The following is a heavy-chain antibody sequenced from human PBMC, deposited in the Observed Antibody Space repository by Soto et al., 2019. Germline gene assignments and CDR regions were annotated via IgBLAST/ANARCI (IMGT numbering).Heavy chain of an antibody. Sequence: PVASLKLSCKGSGYSFAGYWITWVRQKPGKGLDWMGRIDPSDSQTYYSPSFRGHVTISVTKSITTVFLQWSSLRASDTAMYYCARQIYDSDTGPNFQYYFDSWGQGTPVTVSS. CDR3: ARQIYDSDTGPNFQYYFDS. J-gene: IGHJ4*02. D-gene: IGHD3-22*01. CDR1: GYSFAGYW. V-gene: IGHV5-10-1*01. CDR2: IDPSDSQT.